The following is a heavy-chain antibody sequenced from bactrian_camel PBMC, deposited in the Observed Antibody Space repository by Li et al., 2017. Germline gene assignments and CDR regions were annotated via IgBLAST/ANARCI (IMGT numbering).Heavy chain of an antibody. CDR1: RSTVSISR. V-gene: IGHV3S9*01. CDR2: IHSDGIL. CDR3: AADPQWAASLSRSLSPRDFTY. J-gene: IGHJ4*01. Sequence: VQLVESGGGSVQVGGTLRLSCLASRSTVSISRMAWFRQVEGKEREGLAVIHSDGILAYKESVRGRFTISGDIAKNTMYLEMTNLEPEDTAMYYCAADPQWAASLSRSLSPRDFTYWGQGTQVTVS. D-gene: IGHD1*01.